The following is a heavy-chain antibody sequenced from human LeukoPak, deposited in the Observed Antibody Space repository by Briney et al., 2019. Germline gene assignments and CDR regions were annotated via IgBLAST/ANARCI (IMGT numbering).Heavy chain of an antibody. CDR2: IIPILGIA. Sequence: SVKVSCKASGGTSSSYTISWVRQAPGQGLEWMGRIIPILGIANYAQKFQGRVTITADKSTSTAYMEPSSLRSEDTAVYYCARDCSSTSCYPGFDPWGQGTLVTVSS. CDR1: GGTSSSYT. J-gene: IGHJ5*02. D-gene: IGHD2-2*01. V-gene: IGHV1-69*04. CDR3: ARDCSSTSCYPGFDP.